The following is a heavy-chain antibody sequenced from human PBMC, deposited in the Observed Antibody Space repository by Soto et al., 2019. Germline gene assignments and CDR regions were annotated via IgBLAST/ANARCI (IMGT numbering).Heavy chain of an antibody. CDR3: ARQTYIAAAGMDYYYYGMDV. D-gene: IGHD6-13*01. Sequence: QVQLVQSGAEVKKPGSSVKVSCKASGSTFSSYAISWVRQAPGQGLEWMGGIIPIFGTANYAQKFQGRVTITADESTSTAYMELSSLRSEDTAVYYCARQTYIAAAGMDYYYYGMDVWGQGTTVTVSS. J-gene: IGHJ6*02. CDR1: GSTFSSYA. CDR2: IIPIFGTA. V-gene: IGHV1-69*01.